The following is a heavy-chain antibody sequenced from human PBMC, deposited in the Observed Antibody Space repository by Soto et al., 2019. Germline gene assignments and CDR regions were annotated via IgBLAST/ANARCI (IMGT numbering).Heavy chain of an antibody. CDR3: AGDWSRYFDSSGLMWFY. Sequence: VKVSCKASGYTFNYYGISWVRQAPGQGLEWVGWISAHNGDTKYAQNLQGRLTLTTDTSTSTAYMELTSLTSDDTAVYYCAGDWSRYFDSSGLMWFYWGQGTLVTVSS. CDR1: GYTFNYYG. J-gene: IGHJ4*02. D-gene: IGHD3-22*01. V-gene: IGHV1-18*04. CDR2: ISAHNGDT.